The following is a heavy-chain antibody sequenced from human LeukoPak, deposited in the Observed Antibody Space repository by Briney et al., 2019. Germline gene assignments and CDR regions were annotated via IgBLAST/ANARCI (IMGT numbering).Heavy chain of an antibody. V-gene: IGHV4-34*01. Sequence: SETLSLTCAVYGGSFSGYYWSWIRQPPGKGLEWIGSIYYSGSTYYNPSLKSRVTISVDTSKNQFSLKLSSVTAADTAVYYCARRYGGFGEETFDPWGQGTLVTVSS. J-gene: IGHJ5*02. CDR2: IYYSGST. CDR1: GGSFSGYY. CDR3: ARRYGGFGEETFDP. D-gene: IGHD3-10*01.